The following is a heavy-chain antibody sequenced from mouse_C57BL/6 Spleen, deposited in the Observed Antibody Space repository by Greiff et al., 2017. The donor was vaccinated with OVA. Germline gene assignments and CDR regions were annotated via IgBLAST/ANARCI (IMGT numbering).Heavy chain of an antibody. Sequence: VQLKQSGAELVKPGASVKISCKASGYAFSSYWMNWVKQRPGTGLEWIGQIYPGDGDTNYNGKFKGKATLTADKSSSTAYMQLSSLTSEDSAVYFCARLTGAYGNFDYWGQGTTLTVSS. D-gene: IGHD2-1*01. CDR1: GYAFSSYW. V-gene: IGHV1-80*01. J-gene: IGHJ2*01. CDR3: ARLTGAYGNFDY. CDR2: IYPGDGDT.